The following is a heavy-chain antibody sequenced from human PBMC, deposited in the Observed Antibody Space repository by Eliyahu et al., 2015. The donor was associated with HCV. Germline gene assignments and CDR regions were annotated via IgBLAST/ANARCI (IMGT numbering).Heavy chain of an antibody. CDR2: ISSDGSNK. V-gene: IGHV3-30*18. CDR3: AKDRGSGYYYDRQYLQH. J-gene: IGHJ1*01. CDR1: GFTFRSYG. D-gene: IGHD1-26*01. Sequence: QVQLVESGGGVVQPGRSLRLSCAAAGFTFRSYGMHWVRQAPGKGLEWVGGISSDGSNKYYADSVKGPFTISRDNSKNTLYLQMDSLRPEDTAVYYCAKDRGSGYYYDRQYLQHWGQGTLVTVSS.